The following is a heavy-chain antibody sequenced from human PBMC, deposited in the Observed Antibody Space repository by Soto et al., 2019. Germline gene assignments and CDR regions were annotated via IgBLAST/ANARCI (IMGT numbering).Heavy chain of an antibody. V-gene: IGHV3-30-3*01. CDR2: ISYDGSNK. CDR3: ARDLGGDYVYYYYGMDV. Sequence: QVQLVESGGGVVQPGRSLRLSCAASGFTFSSYAMHWVRQAPGKGLEWVAVISYDGSNKYYADSVKGRFTISRDNSKNTRYLQMNSLRAEDTAVYYCARDLGGDYVYYYYGMDVWGQGTTVTVSS. J-gene: IGHJ6*02. CDR1: GFTFSSYA. D-gene: IGHD4-17*01.